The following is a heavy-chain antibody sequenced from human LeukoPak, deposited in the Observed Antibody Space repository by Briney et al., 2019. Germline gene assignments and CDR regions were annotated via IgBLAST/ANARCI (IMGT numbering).Heavy chain of an antibody. J-gene: IGHJ6*03. CDR1: GYTLTELS. V-gene: IGHV1-24*01. Sequence: ASVKVSCKVSGYTLTELSMHWVRQAPGKGLEWMGGFDPEDGETIYAQKFQGRVTMTEDTSTDTAYMELSSLRSEDTAVYYCARDHDYYYYMDVWGKGTTVTVSS. D-gene: IGHD3-3*01. CDR3: ARDHDYYYYMDV. CDR2: FDPEDGET.